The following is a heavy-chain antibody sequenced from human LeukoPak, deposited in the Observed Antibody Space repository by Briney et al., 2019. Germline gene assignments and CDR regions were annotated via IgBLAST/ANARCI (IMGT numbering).Heavy chain of an antibody. CDR1: GGSMNTYY. CDR3: ARTTDLYYDSSAFGY. Sequence: SETLSLTCTVSGGSMNTYYGSWIRQPPGKGLELIGHIYGIGGTVYNSSLKSRVTISVNTTQNQFSLKLSSVTAADTAVYYCARTTDLYYDSSAFGYWGHGTLVTVSS. CDR2: IYGIGGT. J-gene: IGHJ4*01. V-gene: IGHV4-59*01. D-gene: IGHD3-22*01.